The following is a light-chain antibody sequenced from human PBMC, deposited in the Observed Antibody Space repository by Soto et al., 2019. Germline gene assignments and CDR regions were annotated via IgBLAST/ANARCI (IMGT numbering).Light chain of an antibody. Sequence: DIQMTQSPSSLSASVGDRVTITCRASQSIVTWLAWYQQKPGKAPKLLISEASSLESGVPSRFRGTGSGAEFTLTVSSLQPDDSAAYYCQQSKSAPYTLGQGTNVEIK. CDR1: QSIVTW. V-gene: IGKV1-5*03. CDR2: EAS. CDR3: QQSKSAPYT. J-gene: IGKJ2*01.